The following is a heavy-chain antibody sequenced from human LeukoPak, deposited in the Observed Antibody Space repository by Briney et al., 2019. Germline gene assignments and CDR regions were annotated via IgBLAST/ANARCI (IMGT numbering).Heavy chain of an antibody. CDR1: GDSISSGGYY. D-gene: IGHD3-22*01. CDR3: ARHSYYYDSSGYYDY. V-gene: IGHV4-30-2*01. J-gene: IGHJ4*02. Sequence: SQTLSLTCTVSGDSISSGGYYWSWIRQPPGKGLEWIGYIYHGGSTYYNPSLKSRVTISVDTSKNQFSLKLSSVTAADTAVYYCARHSYYYDSSGYYDYWGQGTLVTVSS. CDR2: IYHGGST.